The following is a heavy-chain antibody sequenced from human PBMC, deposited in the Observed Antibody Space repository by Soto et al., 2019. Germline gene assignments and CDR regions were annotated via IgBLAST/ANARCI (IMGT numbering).Heavy chain of an antibody. CDR2: ISGSGGST. J-gene: IGHJ4*02. CDR3: AKGGTAAGPHTSGYYFDY. CDR1: GFTFSSYA. Sequence: GGSLRLSCAASGFTFSSYAMSWVRQAPGKGLEWVSAISGSGGSTYYADSVKGRFTISRDNSKNTLYLQMNSLRAEDTAVYYCAKGGTAAGPHTSGYYFDYWGQGTLVTVSS. V-gene: IGHV3-23*01. D-gene: IGHD6-13*01.